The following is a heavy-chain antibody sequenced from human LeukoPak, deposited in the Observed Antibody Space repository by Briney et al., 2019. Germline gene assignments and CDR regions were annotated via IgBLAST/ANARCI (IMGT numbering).Heavy chain of an antibody. CDR3: ARRDIVVVPAAIFGAFGI. D-gene: IGHD2-2*02. Sequence: GGSLRLSCAASGFTFDDYGMSWVRQAPGKGLEWVSGINWNGGSTGYADSVKGRFTISRDNAKNSLYLQMNSLRAEDTALYYCARRDIVVVPAAIFGAFGIWGQGTMVTVSS. CDR2: INWNGGST. CDR1: GFTFDDYG. J-gene: IGHJ3*02. V-gene: IGHV3-20*04.